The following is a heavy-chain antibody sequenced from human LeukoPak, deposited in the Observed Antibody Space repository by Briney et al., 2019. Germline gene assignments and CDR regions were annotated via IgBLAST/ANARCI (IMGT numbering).Heavy chain of an antibody. Sequence: ASVKVSCKASGYTFTSYGISWVRQAPGQGLEWMGWISAYNGNTNYAQKLQGRVTMTTDTSTSTAYMELRSLRSDDTAVYYCAGNGDSSGWGEAFDIWGQGTMVTVSS. V-gene: IGHV1-18*01. CDR1: GYTFTSYG. CDR3: AGNGDSSGWGEAFDI. J-gene: IGHJ3*02. D-gene: IGHD3-22*01. CDR2: ISAYNGNT.